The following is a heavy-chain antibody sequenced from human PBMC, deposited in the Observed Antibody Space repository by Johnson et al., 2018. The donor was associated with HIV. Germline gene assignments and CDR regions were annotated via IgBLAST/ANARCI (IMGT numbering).Heavy chain of an antibody. D-gene: IGHD1-1*01. CDR1: GFTFSSYG. CDR2: ISYDGSNK. J-gene: IGHJ3*02. V-gene: IGHV3-30*18. CDR3: AKVGGTTILRDAFDI. Sequence: QMQLVESGGGVVQPGRSLRLSCAASGFTFSSYGMHWVRQAPGKGPEWVACISYDGSNKYYADTGTGRFTISRDNSKNPLYLQMNSLRAEDTAVDYCAKVGGTTILRDAFDIWGQGTMVTVSS.